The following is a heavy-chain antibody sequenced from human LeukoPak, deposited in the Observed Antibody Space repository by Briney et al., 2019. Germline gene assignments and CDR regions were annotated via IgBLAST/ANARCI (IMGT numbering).Heavy chain of an antibody. CDR2: IYYTGST. V-gene: IGHV4-59*12. J-gene: IGHJ5*02. Sequence: SETLSLTCTVSGGSISTYYWSWIRQPPGQGLEWIGYIYYTGSTKYNPSLKSRVTISVDTSKNQFSLKLNSVTAADTAVYYCAGRSSSSGWFDPWGQGTLVIVS. CDR1: GGSISTYY. CDR3: AGRSSSSGWFDP. D-gene: IGHD6-6*01.